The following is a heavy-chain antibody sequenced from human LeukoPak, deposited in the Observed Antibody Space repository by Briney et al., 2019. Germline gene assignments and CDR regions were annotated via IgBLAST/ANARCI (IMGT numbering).Heavy chain of an antibody. CDR2: IYYSGST. V-gene: IGHV4-39*01. Sequence: SETLSLTCTVSGGSISSSSYYWGWIRQPPGKGLEWIGSIYYSGSTNYNPSLKSRVTLFVDTSKNQFSLELTSVTAADTAVYYCARLRCSGNCYPRDWGQGTLITV. D-gene: IGHD2-21*01. J-gene: IGHJ4*02. CDR1: GGSISSSSYY. CDR3: ARLRCSGNCYPRD.